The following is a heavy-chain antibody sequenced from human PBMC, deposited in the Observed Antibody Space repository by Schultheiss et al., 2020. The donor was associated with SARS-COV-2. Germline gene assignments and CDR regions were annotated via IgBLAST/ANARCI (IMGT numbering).Heavy chain of an antibody. V-gene: IGHV3-48*03. CDR2: ISSSGSTI. D-gene: IGHD6-6*01. Sequence: VGSLRLSCAASGFTFSSYEMNWVRQAPGKGLEWVSYISSSGSTIYYADSVKGRFTISRDNAKNSLYLQMNSLRAEDTAVYYCARTSIAAHYYYYGMDVWGQGTTVTVSS. CDR3: ARTSIAAHYYYYGMDV. J-gene: IGHJ6*02. CDR1: GFTFSSYE.